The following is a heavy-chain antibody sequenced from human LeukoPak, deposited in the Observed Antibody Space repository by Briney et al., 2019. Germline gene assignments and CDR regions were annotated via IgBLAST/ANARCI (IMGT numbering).Heavy chain of an antibody. Sequence: ASVKVSCKASGGTFSSYAISWVRQAPGQGLEWMGGIIPIFGTANYAQEFQGRVTITTDESTSTAYMELSSLRSEDTAVYYCARGSGYSYGFYFDYWGQGTLVTVSS. CDR1: GGTFSSYA. J-gene: IGHJ4*02. CDR2: IIPIFGTA. CDR3: ARGSGYSYGFYFDY. V-gene: IGHV1-69*05. D-gene: IGHD5-18*01.